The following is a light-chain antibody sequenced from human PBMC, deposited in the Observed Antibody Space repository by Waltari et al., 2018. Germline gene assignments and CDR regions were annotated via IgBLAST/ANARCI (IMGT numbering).Light chain of an antibody. CDR2: DDG. CDR3: QVWDSGSDHYV. Sequence: SYELTQPPSVSVAPGQTARITCDGDKIGSKNVHWYQHKPDQAPVLVVYDDGDRPSGIPGRFSGSNSGNTAALTISRVDAGDEAEYYCQVWDSGSDHYVFGTVTKVTVL. J-gene: IGLJ1*01. V-gene: IGLV3-21*02. CDR1: KIGSKN.